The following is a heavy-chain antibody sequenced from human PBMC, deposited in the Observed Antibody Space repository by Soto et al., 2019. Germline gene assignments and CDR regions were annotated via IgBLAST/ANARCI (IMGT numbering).Heavy chain of an antibody. D-gene: IGHD5-12*01. CDR1: GGSISNYY. CDR2: IYYSGST. J-gene: IGHJ4*02. CDR3: ARRLSGYGFYFDY. V-gene: IGHV4-59*08. Sequence: SETLSLTCTVSGGSISNYYWSWIRQPPGKGLEWIGYIYYSGSTNYNPSLKSRVTISVDTSKNQFSLKLSSVTAADTAVYYCARRLSGYGFYFDYWGQGTLVTVSS.